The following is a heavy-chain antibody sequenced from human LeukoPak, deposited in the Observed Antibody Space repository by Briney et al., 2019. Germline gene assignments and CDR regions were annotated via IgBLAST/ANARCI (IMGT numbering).Heavy chain of an antibody. Sequence: GGSLRLSCAASGFTFSDYYMSWIRQAPGKGLEWVSYISSSGSTIYYADSVKGRFTISRDNAKNSLYPQMNSLRAEDTAVYYCARDFVQWELGPDYWGQGTLVTVSS. CDR1: GFTFSDYY. J-gene: IGHJ4*02. D-gene: IGHD1-26*01. CDR3: ARDFVQWELGPDY. CDR2: ISSSGSTI. V-gene: IGHV3-11*01.